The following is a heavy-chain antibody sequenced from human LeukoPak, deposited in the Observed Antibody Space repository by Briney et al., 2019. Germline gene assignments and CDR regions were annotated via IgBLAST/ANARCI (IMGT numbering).Heavy chain of an antibody. CDR3: ARVGELQSMDAFDI. V-gene: IGHV3-64*01. J-gene: IGHJ3*02. Sequence: PGGSLRLSCAASGFTFSSYAMHWVRQAPGKGLEYVSAISSNGGSTYYANSVKGRFTISRDNSKNTLYLQMGSLRAEDMAVYYCARVGELQSMDAFDIWGQGTMVTVSS. D-gene: IGHD1-26*01. CDR1: GFTFSSYA. CDR2: ISSNGGST.